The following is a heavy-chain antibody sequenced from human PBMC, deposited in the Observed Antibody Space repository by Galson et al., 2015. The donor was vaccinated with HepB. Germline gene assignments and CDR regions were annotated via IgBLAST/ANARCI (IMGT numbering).Heavy chain of an antibody. CDR3: ARGGTVTTFPS. CDR1: GGSISRYY. Sequence: ETLSLTCTVSGGSISRYYWSWVRQPPGKGLEWIGYIYYSGRTNYNPSLKSRVTISVDTFKNQFSLKLSSVTAADTAVYYCARGGTVTTFPSWGQGTLVTVSS. CDR2: IYYSGRT. J-gene: IGHJ5*02. D-gene: IGHD4-17*01. V-gene: IGHV4-59*08.